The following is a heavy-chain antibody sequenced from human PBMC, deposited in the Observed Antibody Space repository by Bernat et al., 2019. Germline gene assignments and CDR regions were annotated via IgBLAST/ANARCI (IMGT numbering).Heavy chain of an antibody. CDR3: ARHLGIVVVPAATNDAFDI. CDR1: GYSFTSYW. Sequence: EVQLVQSGAEVKKPGESLRISCKGSGYSFTSYWISWVRQMPGKGLEWMGRIDPSDSYTNYSPSFQGHVTISADKSISTAYLQWSSLKASDTAMYYCARHLGIVVVPAATNDAFDIWGQGTMGTVSS. V-gene: IGHV5-10-1*03. D-gene: IGHD2-2*01. CDR2: IDPSDSYT. J-gene: IGHJ3*02.